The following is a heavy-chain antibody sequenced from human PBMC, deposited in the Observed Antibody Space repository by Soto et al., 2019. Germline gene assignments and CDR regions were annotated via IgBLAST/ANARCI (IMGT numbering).Heavy chain of an antibody. CDR1: GFTFSSYA. D-gene: IGHD1-20*01. CDR2: ISGSGGST. V-gene: IGHV3-23*01. CDR3: AKGCRITGIYYFDY. Sequence: EVQLLESGGGLVQPGGSLRLSCAASGFTFSSYAMSWVRQAPGKGLEWVSAISGSGGSTYYADSVKGRFTISRDNSKNPLYLQMNRLRAEDTAVYYCAKGCRITGIYYFDYWGQGTLVTVSS. J-gene: IGHJ4*02.